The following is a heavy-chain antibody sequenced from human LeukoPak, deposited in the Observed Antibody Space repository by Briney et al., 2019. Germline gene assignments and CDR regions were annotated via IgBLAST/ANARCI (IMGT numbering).Heavy chain of an antibody. CDR2: IIPILGIA. CDR1: GGTFSSYA. V-gene: IGHV1-69*04. D-gene: IGHD3-9*01. Sequence: SVKVSCKASGGTFSSYAISWVRQAPGQGLEWMGRIIPILGIANYAQKFQGRVTITADKSTSTAYMELSSLRSEDTAVYYCASTPDDILTGYRDYWGQGTLVTVS. CDR3: ASTPDDILTGYRDY. J-gene: IGHJ4*02.